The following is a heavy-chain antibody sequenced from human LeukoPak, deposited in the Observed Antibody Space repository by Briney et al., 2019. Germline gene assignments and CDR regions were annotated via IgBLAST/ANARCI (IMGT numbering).Heavy chain of an antibody. Sequence: GGSLRLSCVASGFMVSDYYMNWIRQAPGKGLEWISHISDGDDTIDYADSVKGRCSMSRDNAKNSLYLEVSGLRAEDTAVYYCVRGTYYSGSGLGSWFDPWGQGTLVPVSS. CDR3: VRGTYYSGSGLGSWFDP. V-gene: IGHV3-11*01. J-gene: IGHJ5*02. D-gene: IGHD2-21*01. CDR2: ISDGDDTI. CDR1: GFMVSDYY.